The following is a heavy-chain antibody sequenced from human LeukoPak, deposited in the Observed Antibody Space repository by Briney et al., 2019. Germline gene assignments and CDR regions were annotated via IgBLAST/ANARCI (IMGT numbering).Heavy chain of an antibody. V-gene: IGHV1-8*01. J-gene: IGHJ3*02. Sequence: ASVKVSCKASGYTFTSYDINWVRQATGQGLEWMGWMNPNSGNTGYAQKFQGRVTMTRDSSISTAYMELSSLSSEDTAVYYCVRGNGETGTFDIWGQGTMVTVSS. CDR1: GYTFTSYD. CDR3: VRGNGETGTFDI. CDR2: MNPNSGNT. D-gene: IGHD2-8*01.